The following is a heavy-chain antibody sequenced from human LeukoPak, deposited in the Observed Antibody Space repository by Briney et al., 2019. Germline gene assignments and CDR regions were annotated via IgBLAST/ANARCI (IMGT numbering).Heavy chain of an antibody. Sequence: SETLSLTCTVSGGSISSSSYYWGWIRQPPGKGLEWIGSIYYSGSTYYNPSLKSRVTISVDTSKNQFSLKLSSVTAADTAVYYCARHVIAVAGGGDPNYYMDVWGKGTTVTISS. D-gene: IGHD6-19*01. CDR2: IYYSGST. J-gene: IGHJ6*03. CDR3: ARHVIAVAGGGDPNYYMDV. CDR1: GGSISSSSYY. V-gene: IGHV4-39*01.